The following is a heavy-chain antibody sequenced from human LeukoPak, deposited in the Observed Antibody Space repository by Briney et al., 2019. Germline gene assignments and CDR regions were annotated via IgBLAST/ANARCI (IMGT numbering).Heavy chain of an antibody. Sequence: GGSLRLSCAASGFSFSVYDMHWVRQAPGKGLEWIADISGSDTTTYYADSVKGRFTISRDNAKNSLYLQMNSLRAEDTAVYYCARALSHCLDYWGQGTLVTVSS. CDR3: ARALSHCLDY. CDR1: GFSFSVYD. V-gene: IGHV3-48*03. J-gene: IGHJ4*02. CDR2: ISGSDTTT. D-gene: IGHD3-16*01.